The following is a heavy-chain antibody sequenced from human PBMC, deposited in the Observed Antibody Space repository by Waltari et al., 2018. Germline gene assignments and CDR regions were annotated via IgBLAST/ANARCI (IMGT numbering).Heavy chain of an antibody. CDR3: AKRGGAYFFDY. Sequence: QVQLQESGPGLVKTSQTLSLTCTVSGDSINSVTAYWSWIRQHPGRGREWIGYVYRNGDPYYNTSLKSRASLSIDTSKSQFSLNLNSVTAADTAVYYCAKRGGAYFFDYWGQGRSVIVTS. J-gene: IGHJ4*02. CDR1: GDSINSVTAY. CDR2: VYRNGDP. V-gene: IGHV4-31*03. D-gene: IGHD1-26*01.